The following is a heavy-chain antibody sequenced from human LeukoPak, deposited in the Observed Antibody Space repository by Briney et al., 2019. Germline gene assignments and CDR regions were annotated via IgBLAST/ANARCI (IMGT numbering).Heavy chain of an antibody. J-gene: IGHJ6*02. V-gene: IGHV4-59*01. Sequence: SETLSLTCTVSGGSISSYYWSWIRQPPGKGLEWIGYIYYSGSTNYNPSLKSRVTISVDTSKNQFSLKLSSVTVADTAVYYRARVPPYCTNGVCYTRTNYCYYGMDVWGQGTTVTVSS. CDR1: GGSISSYY. D-gene: IGHD2-8*01. CDR3: ARVPPYCTNGVCYTRTNYCYYGMDV. CDR2: IYYSGST.